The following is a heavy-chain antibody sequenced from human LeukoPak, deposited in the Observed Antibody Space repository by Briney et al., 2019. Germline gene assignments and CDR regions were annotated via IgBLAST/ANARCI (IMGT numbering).Heavy chain of an antibody. CDR1: GGSISSYY. V-gene: IGHV4-59*08. Sequence: TSETLSLTCTVSGGSISSYYWSWIRQPPGKGLEWIGYIYYSGSTNYNPSLESRVTISVDTSKNQFSLKLSSVTAADTAVYYCARGRSYRDGYRLFDYWGQGTLVTVSS. J-gene: IGHJ4*02. CDR3: ARGRSYRDGYRLFDY. CDR2: IYYSGST. D-gene: IGHD2-15*01.